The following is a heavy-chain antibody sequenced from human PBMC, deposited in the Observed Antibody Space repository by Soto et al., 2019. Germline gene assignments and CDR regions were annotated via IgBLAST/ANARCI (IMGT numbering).Heavy chain of an antibody. V-gene: IGHV3-30-3*01. CDR1: GFTFSSYA. CDR3: ARSPLAYCGGDCYSRYFQH. J-gene: IGHJ1*01. Sequence: SLRLSCAASGFTFSSYAMHWVRQAPGKGLEWVAVISHDGSNKYYADSVKGRFTISRDNSKNTLYLQMNSLRAEDTAVYYCARSPLAYCGGDCYSRYFQHWGQGTLVTVSS. CDR2: ISHDGSNK. D-gene: IGHD2-21*02.